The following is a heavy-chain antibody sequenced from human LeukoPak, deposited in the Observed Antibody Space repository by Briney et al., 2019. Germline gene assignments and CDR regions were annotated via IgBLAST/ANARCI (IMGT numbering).Heavy chain of an antibody. D-gene: IGHD6-19*01. CDR3: ARDLASGWPPDCMDV. CDR2: INQNSGGK. Sequence: AAVKVSCKASGYTLTGYCMHWVRQAPGQGLEWMGWINQNSGGKNYAQKFQGSVTMTRDTSMSTVYMKLSRLRSDDTAVYYCARDLASGWPPDCMDVWGQGTTVTVSS. V-gene: IGHV1-2*02. CDR1: GYTLTGYC. J-gene: IGHJ6*02.